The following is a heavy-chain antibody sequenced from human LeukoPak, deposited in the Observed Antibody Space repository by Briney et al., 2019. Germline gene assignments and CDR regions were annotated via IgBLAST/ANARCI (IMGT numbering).Heavy chain of an antibody. CDR2: IYYSGST. CDR3: ARLPRGYSYGPRAYYFDY. Sequence: SEXLSLTCTVSGGSISSGDYYWSWIRQPPGKGVEWIGYIYYSGSTYYNPSLKSRVTISVDTSKNQFSLKLSSVTAADTAVYYCARLPRGYSYGPRAYYFDYWGQGTLVTVSS. J-gene: IGHJ4*02. V-gene: IGHV4-30-4*08. CDR1: GGSISSGDYY. D-gene: IGHD5-18*01.